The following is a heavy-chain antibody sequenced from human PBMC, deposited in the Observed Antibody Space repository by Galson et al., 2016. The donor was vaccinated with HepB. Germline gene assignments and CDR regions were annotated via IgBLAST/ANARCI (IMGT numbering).Heavy chain of an antibody. Sequence: SVKVSCKASGGTFGSSSFSWVRQAPGQGLEWMGGIIPIFGTADYAQKFQGRVTITADESTTTAYMELSSLTSDYTAVYYCATGTTVPTELYYYYFMPVWGQGSTVTVSS. V-gene: IGHV1-69*13. CDR1: GGTFGSSS. J-gene: IGHJ6*02. CDR3: ATGTTVPTELYYYYFMPV. D-gene: IGHD4-17*01. CDR2: IIPIFGTA.